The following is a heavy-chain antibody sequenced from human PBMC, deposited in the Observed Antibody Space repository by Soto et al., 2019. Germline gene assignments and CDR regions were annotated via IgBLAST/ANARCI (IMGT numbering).Heavy chain of an antibody. CDR2: IYHSGST. Sequence: SETLSLTCAVSGGSISSGGYSWSWIRQPPGKGLEWIGYIYHSGSTNYNPSLKSRVTISVDTSKNQFSLKLSSVTAADTAVYYCARRVGAVPGCAFAIWGQGTMVTVSS. CDR1: GGSISSGGYS. CDR3: ARRVGAVPGCAFAI. J-gene: IGHJ3*02. D-gene: IGHD1-26*01. V-gene: IGHV4-30-2*01.